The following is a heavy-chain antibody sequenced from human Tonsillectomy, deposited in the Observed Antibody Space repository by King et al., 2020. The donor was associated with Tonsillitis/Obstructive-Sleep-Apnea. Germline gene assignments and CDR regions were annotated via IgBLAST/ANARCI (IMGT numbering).Heavy chain of an antibody. Sequence: QLQESGPGLVKPSETLSLTCTVSGGSVSSGSYYWSWIRQPPGKGLEWIGYIYYSGSTNYNPSLKSRVTISVDTSKNQFSLKLTSVTAADTAVYYCAGVLKNYYYYYMDVWGKGTTVTVSS. CDR2: IYYSGST. CDR1: GGSVSSGSYY. CDR3: AGVLKNYYYYYMDV. J-gene: IGHJ6*03. V-gene: IGHV4-61*01.